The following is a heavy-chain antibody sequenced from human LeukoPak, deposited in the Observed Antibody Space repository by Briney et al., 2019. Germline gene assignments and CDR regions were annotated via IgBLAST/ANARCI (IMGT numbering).Heavy chain of an antibody. J-gene: IGHJ6*02. V-gene: IGHV3-23*01. D-gene: IGHD3-9*01. CDR3: ATRGGYYDILTGYYGMDV. CDR1: GFTFSSYA. CDR2: ISGSGGGT. Sequence: GGSLRLSCAASGFTFSSYAMSGVRQAPGGGLEWVSAISGSGGGTYYADSVKGRFTISRDNSKNTLYLQMNRLRAEDTAVYYCATRGGYYDILTGYYGMDVWGQGTTVTVSS.